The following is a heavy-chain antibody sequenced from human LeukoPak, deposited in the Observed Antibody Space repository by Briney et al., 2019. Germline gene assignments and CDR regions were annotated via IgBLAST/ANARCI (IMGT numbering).Heavy chain of an antibody. CDR3: ARVSYQYYYDSSGLQRVYYFDY. CDR1: GGSISSYY. Sequence: NPSETLSLTCTVSGGSISSYYWSWIRQPPGKGLEWIGYIYYSGSTNYNPSLKSRVTISVDTSKNQFSLKLSSVTAADTAVYYCARVSYQYYYDSSGLQRVYYFDYWGQGTLVTVSS. D-gene: IGHD3-22*01. CDR2: IYYSGST. V-gene: IGHV4-59*01. J-gene: IGHJ4*02.